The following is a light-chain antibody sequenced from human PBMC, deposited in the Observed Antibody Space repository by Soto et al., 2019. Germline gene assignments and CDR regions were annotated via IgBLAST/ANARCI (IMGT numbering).Light chain of an antibody. CDR1: SSNIGAGYD. V-gene: IGLV1-40*01. CDR2: GNI. Sequence: QPVLAQPPSVSGAPGQKVTISCTGSSSNIGAGYDLHWYQQLPGTAPKLLLYGNINRPSGVPDRFSGSKSGTSASLAITGLQAEDEADYYCQSYDTSLSAYVFGTGTKLTVL. CDR3: QSYDTSLSAYV. J-gene: IGLJ1*01.